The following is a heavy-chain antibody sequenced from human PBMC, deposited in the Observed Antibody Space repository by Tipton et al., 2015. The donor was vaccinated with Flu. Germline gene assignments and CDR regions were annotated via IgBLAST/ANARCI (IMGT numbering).Heavy chain of an antibody. CDR3: TRLQLELLSVSYYGMDV. CDR1: GFTFSGSP. Sequence: SLRLSCAASGFTFSGSPIHWVRQSSGKGLEWVGRIRTQAHSYGTGYAASVKGRFTISRDDSKNTAYLEMNSLKSEDTAVYYCTRLQLELLSVSYYGMDVWGQGTTVTVSS. CDR2: IRTQAHSYGT. J-gene: IGHJ6*02. V-gene: IGHV3-73*01. D-gene: IGHD1-7*01.